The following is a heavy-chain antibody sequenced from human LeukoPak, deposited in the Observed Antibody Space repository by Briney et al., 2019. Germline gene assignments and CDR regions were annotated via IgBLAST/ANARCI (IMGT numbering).Heavy chain of an antibody. J-gene: IGHJ6*02. CDR3: ARDIVVVVAAYYYYYGMDG. CDR2: IKQDGSEK. D-gene: IGHD2-15*01. Sequence: PGRSLRLSCAASGFTFSSYWMSWVRQAPGKGLEWVANIKQDGSEKYYVDSVKGRFTISRDNAKNSLYLQMNSLRAEDTAVYYCARDIVVVVAAYYYYYGMDGWGQGTTVTASS. CDR1: GFTFSSYW. V-gene: IGHV3-7*05.